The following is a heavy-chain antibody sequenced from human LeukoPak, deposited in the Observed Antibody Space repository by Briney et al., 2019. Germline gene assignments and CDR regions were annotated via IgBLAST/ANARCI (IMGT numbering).Heavy chain of an antibody. CDR1: GGSFSGYY. CDR2: INHSGSA. CDR3: ARVSGSSPFDP. V-gene: IGHV4-34*01. D-gene: IGHD6-13*01. J-gene: IGHJ5*02. Sequence: SETLSLTCAVYGGSFSGYYWSWIRQPPGKGLEWIGEINHSGSANYNPSLKSRVTISVDTSKNQFSLKLSSVTAADTAVYYCARVSGSSPFDPWGQGTLVTVSS.